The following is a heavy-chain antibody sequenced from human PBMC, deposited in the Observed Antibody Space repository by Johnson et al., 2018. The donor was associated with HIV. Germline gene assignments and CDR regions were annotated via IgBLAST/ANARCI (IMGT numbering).Heavy chain of an antibody. D-gene: IGHD3-9*01. CDR2: ISGSGGST. J-gene: IGHJ3*02. CDR1: GFTFSSYA. Sequence: GQLVESGGGLVQPGGSLRLSCVASGFTFSSYAMSWVRQAPGKGLEWVSAISGSGGSTYYADSVKGRFTISRDKSKNTLYLQMNSLRAEDTAVYYCARVQYFDWFGAFDIWGQGTMVTVSS. V-gene: IGHV3-23*04. CDR3: ARVQYFDWFGAFDI.